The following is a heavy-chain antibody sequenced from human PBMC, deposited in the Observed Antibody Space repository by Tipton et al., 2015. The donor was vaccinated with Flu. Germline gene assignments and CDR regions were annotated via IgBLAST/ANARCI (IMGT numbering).Heavy chain of an antibody. Sequence: TLSLTCTVSGGSISSYYWSWIRQPAGKGLEWIGRIYTSGNTNYSPSLKSRVTMSVDTSKSQFSLKLRSVTAADTAVYYCARARTDILTGANWFDPWGQGTLVTVSS. V-gene: IGHV4-4*07. D-gene: IGHD3-9*01. CDR1: GGSISSYY. CDR3: ARARTDILTGANWFDP. CDR2: IYTSGNT. J-gene: IGHJ5*02.